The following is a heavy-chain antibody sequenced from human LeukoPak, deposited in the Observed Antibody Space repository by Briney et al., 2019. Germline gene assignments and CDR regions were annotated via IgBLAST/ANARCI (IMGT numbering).Heavy chain of an antibody. V-gene: IGHV3-43*02. J-gene: IGHJ4*02. D-gene: IGHD6-19*01. CDR3: AKDTGSGWDFDS. CDR2: VTGGGTT. Sequence: GGSLRLSCAASGFTFGGFAMHWVRQAPVRGLEWVSLVTGGGTTYYADSVRDRFTISRDNSKNSLYLQMNTLRTEDTAFYYCAKDTGSGWDFDSWGQGTLVTVSS. CDR1: GFTFGGFA.